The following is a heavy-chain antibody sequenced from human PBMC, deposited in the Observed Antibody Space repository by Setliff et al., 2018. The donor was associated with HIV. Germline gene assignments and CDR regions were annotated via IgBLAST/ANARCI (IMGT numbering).Heavy chain of an antibody. CDR1: GHSFTTYF. CDR3: ARGNTAMVYPYYYVMDV. Sequence: ASVKVSCKASGHSFTTYFLHWVRQAPGQGLEWMGMINPSGGEPSYAQRFQGRVTMTRDTSTSTVFMDLSSLRSEDSAVYYCARGNTAMVYPYYYVMDVWGQGTTVTVSS. CDR2: INPSGGEP. J-gene: IGHJ6*02. D-gene: IGHD5-18*01. V-gene: IGHV1-46*01.